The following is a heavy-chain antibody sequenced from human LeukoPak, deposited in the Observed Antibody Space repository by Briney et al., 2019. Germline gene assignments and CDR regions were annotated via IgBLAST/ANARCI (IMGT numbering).Heavy chain of an antibody. V-gene: IGHV3-21*01. CDR2: ISSSSSYI. D-gene: IGHD2-21*02. CDR1: GFTFSSYS. CDR3: ATVNCGGDCYSPSYFDY. Sequence: GGSLRLSCAASGFTFSSYSVNWVRQAPGKGLEWVSSISSSSSYIYYADSVKGRFTISRDNAKNSLYLQMNSLRAEDTAVYYCATVNCGGDCYSPSYFDYWGQGALFTVSS. J-gene: IGHJ4*02.